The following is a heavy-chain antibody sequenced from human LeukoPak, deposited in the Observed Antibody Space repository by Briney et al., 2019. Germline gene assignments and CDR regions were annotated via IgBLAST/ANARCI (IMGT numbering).Heavy chain of an antibody. J-gene: IGHJ6*02. D-gene: IGHD4/OR15-4a*01. CDR3: ARDTSFNYGAHAMGV. CDR1: GFTFDNYA. Sequence: PGGSLRLSCATSGFTFDNYAMNWVRQAPGKGLEWVLGISGSGVNTYYADSVKGRFTISRDNSKNTLYLQLNSLRGEDTAIYDCARDTSFNYGAHAMGVWGQGTTVTVSS. CDR2: ISGSGVNT. V-gene: IGHV3-23*01.